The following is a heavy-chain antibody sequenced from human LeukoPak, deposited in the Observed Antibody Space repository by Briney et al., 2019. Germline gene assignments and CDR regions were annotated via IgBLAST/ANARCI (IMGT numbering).Heavy chain of an antibody. D-gene: IGHD2-21*02. V-gene: IGHV4-39*07. CDR1: GGSISSSSYY. CDR3: ASSLREHVGYCGGDCYSADY. J-gene: IGHJ4*02. CDR2: IYYSGST. Sequence: SETLSLTCTVSGGSISSSSYYWGWIRQPPGKGLEWIGSIYYSGSTNYNPSLKSRVTISVDTSKNQFSLKLSSVTAADTAVYYCASSLREHVGYCGGDCYSADYWGQGTLVTVSS.